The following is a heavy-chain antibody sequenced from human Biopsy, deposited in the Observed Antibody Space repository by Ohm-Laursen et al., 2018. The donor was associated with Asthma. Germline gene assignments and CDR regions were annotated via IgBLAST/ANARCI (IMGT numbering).Heavy chain of an antibody. CDR1: GYTFNSAG. Sequence: SVKVACKTSGYTFNSAGITWVRQAPGQGLEWMGWISVYNGNTKVAQKLQDRVTMITDTSTSTAYMELRSLRSDDTAVYFCARAVDYSHYYGIDVWGQGTTVTVS. CDR3: ARAVDYSHYYGIDV. D-gene: IGHD3-10*01. CDR2: ISVYNGNT. V-gene: IGHV1-18*01. J-gene: IGHJ6*02.